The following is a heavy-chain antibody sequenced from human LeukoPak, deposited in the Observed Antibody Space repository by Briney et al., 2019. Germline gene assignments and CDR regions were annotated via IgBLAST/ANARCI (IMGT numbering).Heavy chain of an antibody. D-gene: IGHD1-26*01. CDR2: ILYDGSNK. J-gene: IGHJ4*02. V-gene: IGHV3-30*01. CDR3: ARDSDDKIVGAGVSMVDY. CDR1: RFPFSNYA. Sequence: GGSLRLSCAASRFPFSNYAMHWVRQAPGKGLEWVAVILYDGSNKYYADSVRGRFTISRDNSKNTLYLQMNSLRAEDTAVYYCARDSDDKIVGAGVSMVDYWGQGTLVTVSS.